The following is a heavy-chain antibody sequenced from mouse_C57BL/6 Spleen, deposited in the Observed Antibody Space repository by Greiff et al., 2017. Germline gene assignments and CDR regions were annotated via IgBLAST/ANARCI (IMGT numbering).Heavy chain of an antibody. V-gene: IGHV1-81*01. CDR2: IYPRSGNT. CDR1: GYTFTSYG. Sequence: QVQLQQSGAELARPGASVKLSCKASGYTFTSYGISWVKQRTGQGLEWIGEIYPRSGNTYSNEKFKGKATLTADKSSSTAYMELRSLTSEDSAVYFCARSGGYDGSYWGQGTLVTVSA. J-gene: IGHJ3*01. D-gene: IGHD2-2*01. CDR3: ARSGGYDGSY.